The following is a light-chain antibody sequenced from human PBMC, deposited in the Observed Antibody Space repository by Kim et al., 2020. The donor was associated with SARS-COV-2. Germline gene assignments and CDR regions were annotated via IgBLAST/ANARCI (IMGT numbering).Light chain of an antibody. CDR1: QSVLSSSNNKNY. Sequence: IVMTQSPDSLVVSLGERATINCKSSQSVLSSSNNKNYLAWYQQKAGQPPNLLIFWASTREFGVPDRFSGSGSGTDFTLTISSLQAEDVAVYYCQQYYNTPLTFGGGTKVDIK. J-gene: IGKJ4*01. CDR2: WAS. CDR3: QQYYNTPLT. V-gene: IGKV4-1*01.